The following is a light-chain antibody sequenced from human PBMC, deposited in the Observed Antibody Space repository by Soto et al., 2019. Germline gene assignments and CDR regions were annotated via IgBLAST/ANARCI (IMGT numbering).Light chain of an antibody. V-gene: IGLV2-8*01. Sequence: QSVLTQPPSASGSPGQSVTISCTGTSSDVGGYNYVSWYQQHPGKAPKLMIYEVSNRPSGVSNRFSGSKSGNTASLTISGLQADDEADYYCNSYAGDIIRFVFGTGTKLTVL. J-gene: IGLJ1*01. CDR2: EVS. CDR3: NSYAGDIIRFV. CDR1: SSDVGGYNY.